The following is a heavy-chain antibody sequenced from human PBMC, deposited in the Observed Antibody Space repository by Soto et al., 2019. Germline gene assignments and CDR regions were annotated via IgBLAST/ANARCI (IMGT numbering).Heavy chain of an antibody. J-gene: IGHJ4*02. CDR2: ISKDGSDT. V-gene: IGHV3-30*03. Sequence: PGVSLRLYFVFSVFLLSDFGMHWFRQSPGEGLAWVASISKDGSDTYYAESVKGRFTISRDDSKSTVFLQMNTLKVDDTAAYFCASPREGQWLVFDHWGQRNLVTVSA. D-gene: IGHD6-19*01. CDR1: VFLLSDFG. CDR3: ASPREGQWLVFDH.